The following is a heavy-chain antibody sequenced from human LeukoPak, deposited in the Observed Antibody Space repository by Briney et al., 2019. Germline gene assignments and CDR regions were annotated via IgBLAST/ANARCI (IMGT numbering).Heavy chain of an antibody. Sequence: GASVKVSCKASGYTFTGYYMHWVRQASGQGLEWMGWINPNSGGTLYAQNFQGRVTMTRDTSISTAYMELSSLRSDDTAVYYCARAEAIDYWGQGTLVTVSS. D-gene: IGHD5-12*01. V-gene: IGHV1-2*02. CDR1: GYTFTGYY. CDR3: ARAEAIDY. CDR2: INPNSGGT. J-gene: IGHJ4*02.